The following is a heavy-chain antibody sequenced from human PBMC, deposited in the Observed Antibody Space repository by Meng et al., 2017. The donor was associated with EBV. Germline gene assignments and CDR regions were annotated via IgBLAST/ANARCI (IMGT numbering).Heavy chain of an antibody. J-gene: IGHJ4*02. CDR3: ARDGRLYDTPSPFDY. D-gene: IGHD3-22*01. Sequence: VPMVQAGAEVKKPGASVKVSYKASVYTFTSYGISWVRQAPGQGLEWMGLISAYNGNTTYAQKLQGRVTMTTDTSTSTAYMELRSLRSDDTAVYYCARDGRLYDTPSPFDYWGQGTLVTVSS. CDR2: ISAYNGNT. V-gene: IGHV1-18*01. CDR1: VYTFTSYG.